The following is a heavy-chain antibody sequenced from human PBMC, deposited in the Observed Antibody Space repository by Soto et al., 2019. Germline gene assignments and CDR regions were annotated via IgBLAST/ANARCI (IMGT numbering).Heavy chain of an antibody. CDR3: ARVAQTPYDNLTGYIWFDP. V-gene: IGHV4-59*01. CDR2: IYYSGST. D-gene: IGHD3-9*01. CDR1: GGSISSYY. Sequence: SETLSLTCTVSGGSISSYYWSWIRQPPGKGLEWIGYIYYSGSTNYNPSLKSRVTILVDTSKNQFSLKLSSVTAADTAVYYCARVAQTPYDNLTGYIWFDPWGQGTLVTVYS. J-gene: IGHJ5*02.